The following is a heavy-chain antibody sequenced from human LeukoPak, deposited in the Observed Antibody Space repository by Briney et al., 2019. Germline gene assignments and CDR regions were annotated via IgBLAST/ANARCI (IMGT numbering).Heavy chain of an antibody. V-gene: IGHV1-69*13. CDR3: AYTEVVPAADPPYYGMDV. J-gene: IGHJ6*02. CDR2: IIPIFGTA. D-gene: IGHD2-2*01. Sequence: GASVNVSCKASGGTFSSYAISWVRQAPGQGLEWMGGIIPIFGTANYAQKFQGRVTITADESTSTAYMELSSLRSEDTAVYYCAYTEVVPAADPPYYGMDVWGQGTTVTVSS. CDR1: GGTFSSYA.